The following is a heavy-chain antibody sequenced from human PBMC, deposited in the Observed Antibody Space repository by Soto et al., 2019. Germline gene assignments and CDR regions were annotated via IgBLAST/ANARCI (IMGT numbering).Heavy chain of an antibody. CDR2: IKQDGSEK. CDR1: GFTFSSYW. V-gene: IGHV3-7*05. D-gene: IGHD2-15*01. Sequence: PGGSLRLSCAASGFTFSSYWMSWVRQAPGKGLEWVANIKQDGSEKYYVDSVKGRFTISRDNAKNSLYLQMNSLRAEDTAVYYCARRDSGALIVVGYRGGLTGWGQGTLVTVSS. CDR3: ARRDSGALIVVGYRGGLTG. J-gene: IGHJ4*02.